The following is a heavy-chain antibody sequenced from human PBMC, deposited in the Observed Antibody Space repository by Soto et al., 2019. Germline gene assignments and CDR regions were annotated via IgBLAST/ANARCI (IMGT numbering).Heavy chain of an antibody. CDR1: GFTFNTSG. CDR3: ETKDRVKDYAYYGMDV. CDR2: ISYDGNTQ. D-gene: IGHD2-21*01. V-gene: IGHV3-30*03. J-gene: IGHJ6*02. Sequence: GRSLRLSCEASGFTFNTSGMHWVRQAPDKRLEWVAVISYDGNTQYYGDSVKGRFTISRDNAKSTLYLQMDSLKTEETSVYYCETKDRVKDYAYYGMDVWGQGTTVTVCS.